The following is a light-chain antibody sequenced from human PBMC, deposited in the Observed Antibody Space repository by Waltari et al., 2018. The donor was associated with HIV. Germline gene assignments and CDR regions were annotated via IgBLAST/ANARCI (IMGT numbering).Light chain of an antibody. CDR1: QDIRNA. CDR2: AAS. V-gene: IGKV1-17*01. CDR3: LQHNSYPRT. J-gene: IGKJ1*01. Sequence: DIQMTQSPSSWSASVGDRITIPCRASQDIRNALGWYQHTAGKPPKRLIYAASTLQPGVPSRFSGRGFGTEFTLTISGLQPGDVATYYCLQHNSYPRTFGRGTKVEI.